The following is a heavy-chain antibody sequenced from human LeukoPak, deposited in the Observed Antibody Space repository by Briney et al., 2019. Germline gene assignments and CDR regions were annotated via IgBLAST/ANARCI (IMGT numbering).Heavy chain of an antibody. V-gene: IGHV3-64*01. Sequence: PGGSLRLSCAASGFTFSSYAMHWVRQAPGKGLEYVSAISSNGGSTYYANSVKGRFTISRDNSKNTLYLQMGSLRAEDMAVYYCARTEGYCSGGSCYGRYFQHWGQGTLVTVSS. CDR1: GFTFSSYA. D-gene: IGHD2-15*01. J-gene: IGHJ1*01. CDR2: ISSNGGST. CDR3: ARTEGYCSGGSCYGRYFQH.